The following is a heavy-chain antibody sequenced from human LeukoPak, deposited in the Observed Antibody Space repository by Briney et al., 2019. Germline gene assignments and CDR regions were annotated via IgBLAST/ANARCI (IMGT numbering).Heavy chain of an antibody. V-gene: IGHV3-23*01. CDR3: AKGHDSSGYSQTFFDY. CDR1: GFTFSSYA. D-gene: IGHD3-22*01. CDR2: ISGSGGST. J-gene: IGHJ4*02. Sequence: GGSLRLSCAAPGFTFSSYAMSWVRQAPGKGLEWVSAISGSGGSTYYADSVKGRFTISRDNSKNTLYLQMNSLRAEDTAVYYCAKGHDSSGYSQTFFDYWGQGTLVTVSS.